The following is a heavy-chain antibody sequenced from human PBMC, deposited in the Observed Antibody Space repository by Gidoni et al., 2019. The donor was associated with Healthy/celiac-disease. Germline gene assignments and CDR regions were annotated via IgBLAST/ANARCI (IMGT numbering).Heavy chain of an antibody. Sequence: QVQLQESGPGLVKPSETLSLTCTVSGGSISSYYWSWIRQPPGKGLEWIGYIYYSGSTNYNPSLKSRVTISVDTSKNQFSRKLSSVTAADTAVYYCARGGYSRYFDLWGRGTLVTVSS. V-gene: IGHV4-59*01. D-gene: IGHD2-21*01. CDR3: ARGGYSRYFDL. CDR2: IYYSGST. CDR1: GGSISSYY. J-gene: IGHJ2*01.